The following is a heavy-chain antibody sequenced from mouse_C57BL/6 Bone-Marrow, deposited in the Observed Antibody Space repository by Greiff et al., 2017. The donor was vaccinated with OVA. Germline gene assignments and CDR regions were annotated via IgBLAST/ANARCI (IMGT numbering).Heavy chain of an antibody. D-gene: IGHD2-3*01. V-gene: IGHV5-17*01. CDR1: GFTFSDYG. J-gene: IGHJ4*01. CDR3: ARGWLLRGYYAMDY. CDR2: ISRGSSTI. Sequence: EVLLVESGGGLVKPGGSLKLSCAASGFTFSDYGMHWVRQAPEKGLEWVAYISRGSSTISYADTVTGRFTISRDNAKNTLFLQMTSLRSEDTAMYYCARGWLLRGYYAMDYWGQGTSVTVSS.